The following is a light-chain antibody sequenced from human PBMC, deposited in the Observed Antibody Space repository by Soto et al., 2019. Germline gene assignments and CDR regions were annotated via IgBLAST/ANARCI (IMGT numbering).Light chain of an antibody. J-gene: IGKJ1*01. Sequence: TQSPVTLFVSPGERATLSCRASQSINSNLAWYQQKPGQAPRLLIYGASTRATGFPARFSGSGSGTEFTLTISSLQSEDFTVYYCQQYDNWPRTFGQGTKVDIK. CDR1: QSINSN. V-gene: IGKV3-15*01. CDR3: QQYDNWPRT. CDR2: GAS.